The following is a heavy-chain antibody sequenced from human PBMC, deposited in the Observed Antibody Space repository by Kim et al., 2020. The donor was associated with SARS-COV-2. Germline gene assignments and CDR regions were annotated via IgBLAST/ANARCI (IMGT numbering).Heavy chain of an antibody. V-gene: IGHV3-21*01. Sequence: GGSLRLSCAAAGITFSDYSMNWVRQAPGKGLEWVSAIRGTSANIHYADSVKGRFTLSRDNAKNSLYLQMDSLRADDTAVYYCAGGSRKTYYAMDIWAPG. D-gene: IGHD6-13*01. CDR1: GITFSDYS. CDR2: IRGTSANI. CDR3: AGGSRKTYYAMDI. J-gene: IGHJ6*02.